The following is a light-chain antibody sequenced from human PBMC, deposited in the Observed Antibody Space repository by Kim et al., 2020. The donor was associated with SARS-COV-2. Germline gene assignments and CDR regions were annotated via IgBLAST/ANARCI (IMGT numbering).Light chain of an antibody. CDR3: QKYNSVPWT. J-gene: IGKJ1*01. CDR1: QDISND. Sequence: ASVGDGVTVTCRASQDISNDLAWYQQKPGKVPKLLISAASALQSGVPSRFSGSGSGTDFTLTISSVQTEDVATYYCQKYNSVPWTFGQGTKLEIK. V-gene: IGKV1-27*01. CDR2: AAS.